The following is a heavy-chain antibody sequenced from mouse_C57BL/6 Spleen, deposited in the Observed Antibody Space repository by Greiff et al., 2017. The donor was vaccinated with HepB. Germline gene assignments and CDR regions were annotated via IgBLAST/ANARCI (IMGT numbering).Heavy chain of an antibody. J-gene: IGHJ2*01. CDR1: GYTFTSYW. D-gene: IGHD1-1*01. CDR3: ARRKIITTVFDY. Sequence: QVQLQQSGAELVRPGSSVKLSCKASGYTFTSYWMDWVKQRPGQGLEWIGNIYPSDSETHYNQKFKDKATLTVDKSSSTAYMQLSSLTSEDSAVYYCARRKIITTVFDYWVQGTTLTVSS. V-gene: IGHV1-61*01. CDR2: IYPSDSET.